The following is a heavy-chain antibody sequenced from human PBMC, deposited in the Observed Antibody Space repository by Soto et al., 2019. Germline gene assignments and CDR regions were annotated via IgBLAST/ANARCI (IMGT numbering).Heavy chain of an antibody. Sequence: VASVKVSCKASGGTFSSYAISWVRQAPGQGLEWMGGIIPIFGTANYAQKFQGRVTITADESTSTAYMELSSLRSEDTAVYYCARCRGSYGVTQPFDYWGQGTLVTVSS. D-gene: IGHD3-16*01. V-gene: IGHV1-69*13. CDR3: ARCRGSYGVTQPFDY. CDR1: GGTFSSYA. J-gene: IGHJ4*02. CDR2: IIPIFGTA.